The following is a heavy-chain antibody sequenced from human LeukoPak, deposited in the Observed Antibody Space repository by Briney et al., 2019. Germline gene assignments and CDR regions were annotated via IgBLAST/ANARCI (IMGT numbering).Heavy chain of an antibody. CDR2: ISAYNGNT. CDR3: ARDRPPYDSSGYRNTFDY. V-gene: IGHV1-18*01. CDR1: GYTFTSYG. D-gene: IGHD3-22*01. Sequence: ASVKVSCKASGYTFTSYGISWVRRAPGQGLEWMGWISAYNGNTNYAQKLQGRVTMTTDTSTSIAYMELRSLRSDDTAVYYCARDRPPYDSSGYRNTFDYWGQGTLVTVSS. J-gene: IGHJ4*02.